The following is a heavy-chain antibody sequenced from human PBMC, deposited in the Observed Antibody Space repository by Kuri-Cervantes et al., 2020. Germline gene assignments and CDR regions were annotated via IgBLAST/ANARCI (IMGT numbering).Heavy chain of an antibody. CDR3: ARADYFDF. V-gene: IGHV1-8*01. Sequence: ASVKVSCKASGYTFTSYDINWVRQATGQGLEWMGWMNPNSGNTGYAQKFQGRVTISKDTSTGTVYMELRSLQSDDTAVYYCARADYFDFWGQGTLVTVSS. J-gene: IGHJ4*02. CDR1: GYTFTSYD. CDR2: MNPNSGNT.